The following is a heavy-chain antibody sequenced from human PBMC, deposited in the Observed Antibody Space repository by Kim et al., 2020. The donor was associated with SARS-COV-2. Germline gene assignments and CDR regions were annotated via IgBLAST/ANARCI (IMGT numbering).Heavy chain of an antibody. CDR3: ATGWLGSGWYVVDY. Sequence: ASVKVSCKVSGYTLTELSMHWVRQAPGKGLEWMGGFDPEDGETIYAQKFQGRVTMTEDTSTDTAYMELSSLRSEDTAVYYCATGWLGSGWYVVDYWGQGTLVTVSS. V-gene: IGHV1-24*01. CDR2: FDPEDGET. D-gene: IGHD6-19*01. J-gene: IGHJ4*02. CDR1: GYTLTELS.